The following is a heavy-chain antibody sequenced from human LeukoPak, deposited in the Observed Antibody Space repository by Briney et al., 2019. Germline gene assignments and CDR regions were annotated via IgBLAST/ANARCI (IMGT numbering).Heavy chain of an antibody. Sequence: GSLRLSCAASGLTFSGYSMNWVRQAPGKGLEWVSSISSSSSNIYYADSVKGRFTVSRDNAKKSLYLQMNSLRAEDTAVYYCASPGVAAAAGYYYGMDVWGQGTTVTVSS. CDR3: ASPGVAAAAGYYYGMDV. CDR1: GLTFSGYS. J-gene: IGHJ6*02. D-gene: IGHD6-13*01. V-gene: IGHV3-21*01. CDR2: ISSSSSNI.